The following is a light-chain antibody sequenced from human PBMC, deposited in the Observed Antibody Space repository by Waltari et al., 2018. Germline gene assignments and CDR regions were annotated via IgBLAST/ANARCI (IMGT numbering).Light chain of an antibody. CDR2: GKN. V-gene: IGLV3-19*01. CDR1: SLSSYY. J-gene: IGLJ2*01. Sequence: SSELPPDPAVSVALGQTVRITCQGDSLSSYYASWYQQKPGQAPVLVIYGKNNRPSGIPDRFSGSTSGNTASLTISGAHAEDEADYYCNSRDTSGNHVVFGGGTKLTVL. CDR3: NSRDTSGNHVV.